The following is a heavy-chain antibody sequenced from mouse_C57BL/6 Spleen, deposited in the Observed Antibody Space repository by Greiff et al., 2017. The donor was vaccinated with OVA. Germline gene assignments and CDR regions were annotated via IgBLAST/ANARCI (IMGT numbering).Heavy chain of an antibody. V-gene: IGHV5-17*01. Sequence: EVKLMESGGGLVKPGGSLKLSCAASGFTFSDYGMHWVRQAPEKGLEWVAYISSGSSTIYYAGTVKGRFTISRDNAKNTLFLQMTSLRSEDTAMYYCARHSNFDYWGQGTTLTVSS. J-gene: IGHJ2*01. CDR1: GFTFSDYG. D-gene: IGHD2-5*01. CDR3: ARHSNFDY. CDR2: ISSGSSTI.